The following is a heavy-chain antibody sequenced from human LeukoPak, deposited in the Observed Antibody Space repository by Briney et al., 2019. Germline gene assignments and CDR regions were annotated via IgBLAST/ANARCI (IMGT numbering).Heavy chain of an antibody. Sequence: SQTLSLTCTVSGGSISSGGYYWSWLRQHPGKGLEWIGCIYYSGSTYYNPSLKSRVTISVDTSKNQFSLKLSSVTAADTAVYYCARGDGYNRDYWGQGTLVTVSS. CDR3: ARGDGYNRDY. CDR2: IYYSGST. V-gene: IGHV4-31*03. J-gene: IGHJ4*02. D-gene: IGHD5-12*01. CDR1: GGSISSGGYY.